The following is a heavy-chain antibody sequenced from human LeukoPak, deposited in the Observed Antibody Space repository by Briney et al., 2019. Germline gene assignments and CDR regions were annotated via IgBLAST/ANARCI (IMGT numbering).Heavy chain of an antibody. CDR2: ISSSSSYI. CDR1: GFTFSSYS. J-gene: IGHJ4*02. Sequence: GGSLRLSCAASGFTFSSYSMNWVRQAPGKGLEWVSSISSSSSYIYYADSVKGRFTISRDNAKNSLYLQMNSLRAEDTAVYYCARVRAYYYGSGSYAYWGQGTLVTVSS. D-gene: IGHD3-10*01. CDR3: ARVRAYYYGSGSYAY. V-gene: IGHV3-21*01.